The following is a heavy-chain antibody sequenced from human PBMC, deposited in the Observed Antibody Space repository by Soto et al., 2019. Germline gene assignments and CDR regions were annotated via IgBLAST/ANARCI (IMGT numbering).Heavy chain of an antibody. D-gene: IGHD3-22*01. J-gene: IGHJ4*02. Sequence: GGSLRLSCAASGFTFSSYWMSWVRQAPGKGLEWVANIKQDGSKKYYVDSVKGRFTISRDNSKNSLYLQMNSLRAEGTAVYYCAKYKFYYDSSGYYALDYWGQGTLVTVSS. CDR3: AKYKFYYDSSGYYALDY. CDR1: GFTFSSYW. V-gene: IGHV3-7*01. CDR2: IKQDGSKK.